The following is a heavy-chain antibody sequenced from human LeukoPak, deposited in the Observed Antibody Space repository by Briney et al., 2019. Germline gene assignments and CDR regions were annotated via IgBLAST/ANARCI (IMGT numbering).Heavy chain of an antibody. CDR2: LYYSGST. CDR3: ARVRGTFETD. Sequence: SETLSLTCTVSGASISTYYWSWIRQPPGKGLEWIGYLYYSGSTTYSPSLKSRVTMSVDTSKSQFSLKLNSVTAAGTAIYYCARVRGTFETDWGQGTLVTVSS. J-gene: IGHJ1*01. D-gene: IGHD2/OR15-2a*01. CDR1: GASISTYY. V-gene: IGHV4-59*01.